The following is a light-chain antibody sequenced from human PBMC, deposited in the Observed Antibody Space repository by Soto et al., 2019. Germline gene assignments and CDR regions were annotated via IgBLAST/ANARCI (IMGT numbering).Light chain of an antibody. V-gene: IGKV3-11*01. CDR3: QQRCNWPPVT. CDR2: DAA. J-gene: IGKJ4*01. CDR1: QSVSSY. Sequence: EIVLTRSPATLSLSPGERATLSCRASQSVSSYLAWYQQKPGQAPRPLIYDAANRDTGIPARFSGSGSGTDFPRTISILEPEDFAVYYCQQRCNWPPVTFGGGTKLEIK.